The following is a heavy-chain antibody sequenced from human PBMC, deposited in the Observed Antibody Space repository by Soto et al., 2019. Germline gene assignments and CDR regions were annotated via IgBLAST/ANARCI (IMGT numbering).Heavy chain of an antibody. CDR2: GTWNSGNI. V-gene: IGHV3-9*01. J-gene: IGHJ6*02. CDR3: AKDRYGSLEGGMDV. Sequence: PGGSLRLSCAASGFIFDDFGMHWVRQAPGKGLEWVSGGTWNSGNIDYADSVKGRFTITRDNAKNSLYLQMNGLRGEDTVLYFCAKDRYGSLEGGMDVWGQGTTVTVSS. D-gene: IGHD1-26*01. CDR1: GFIFDDFG.